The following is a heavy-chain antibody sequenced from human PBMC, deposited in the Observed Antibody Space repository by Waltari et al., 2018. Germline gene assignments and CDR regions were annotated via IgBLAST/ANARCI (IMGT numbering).Heavy chain of an antibody. J-gene: IGHJ6*02. CDR2: IKGDGSTS. CDR3: ARLAPKTYRSPVPGRDYYYGLDV. Sequence: EELLVASGGGLVQPGASLSLSCAASGFTSSNHWLLWFLQAPGMGLVWVSRIKGDGSTSNYADSVKGRFTSSRDNTKKTLYLQMKRLRVEDTAVYYCARLAPKTYRSPVPGRDYYYGLDVWGQGTTVTVSS. CDR1: GFTSSNHW. V-gene: IGHV3-74*01. D-gene: IGHD6-13*01.